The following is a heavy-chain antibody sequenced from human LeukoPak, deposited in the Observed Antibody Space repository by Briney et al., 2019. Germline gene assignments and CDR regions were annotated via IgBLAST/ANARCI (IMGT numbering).Heavy chain of an antibody. Sequence: KPSETLSLTCTVSGGSVRGYYWSWIRQPPGKGLEWIGDIYYNGNTFYNPSLKSRVTISVDTSKNQFSLKLTSMTAADTAVYYCARAHCSSTSCYSYYYYGMGVWGQGTTVTVSS. V-gene: IGHV4-59*02. CDR2: IYYNGNT. CDR3: ARAHCSSTSCYSYYYYGMGV. CDR1: GGSVRGYY. D-gene: IGHD2-2*01. J-gene: IGHJ6*02.